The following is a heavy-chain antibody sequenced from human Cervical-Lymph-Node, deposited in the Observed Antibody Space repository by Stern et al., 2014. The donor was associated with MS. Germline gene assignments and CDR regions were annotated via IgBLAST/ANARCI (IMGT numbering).Heavy chain of an antibody. CDR1: GYNVTDHA. CDR2: INSKTGNP. Sequence: DQLVESGSELKKPGASVKVSCKASGYNVTDHAMNWVRQAPGQGLEWMGWINSKTGNPTVAQGFTGRFVFSLDTSINTAYLQISSLKAEDSAVYYCAAWGAANSPPLFYWGQGTLVTVSS. CDR3: AAWGAANSPPLFY. J-gene: IGHJ4*02. D-gene: IGHD3-16*01. V-gene: IGHV7-4-1*02.